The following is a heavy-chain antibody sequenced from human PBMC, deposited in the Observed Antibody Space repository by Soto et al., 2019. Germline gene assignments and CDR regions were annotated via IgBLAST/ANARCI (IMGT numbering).Heavy chain of an antibody. CDR3: ARDGPLYGSGSKPHYYYYYGMDV. V-gene: IGHV3-30-3*01. D-gene: IGHD3-10*01. CDR1: GFTFSSYA. J-gene: IGHJ6*02. CDR2: ISYDGSNK. Sequence: QVQLVESGGGVVQPGRSLRLSCAASGFTFSSYAMHWVRQAPGKGLEWVAVISYDGSNKYYADSVKGRFTISRDNSKNTLYLQMNSLRAEDTAVYYCARDGPLYGSGSKPHYYYYYGMDVWGHGTTVTVSS.